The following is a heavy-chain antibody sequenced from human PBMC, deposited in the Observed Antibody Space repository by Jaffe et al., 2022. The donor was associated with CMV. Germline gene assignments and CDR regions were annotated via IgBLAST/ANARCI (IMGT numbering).Heavy chain of an antibody. Sequence: QLQLQESGPGLVKPSETLSLTCTVSGGSISSGSYYWGWIRQPPGKGLEWIANIYYGASTYYNPSLKSRVSISVDTSKNQFSLNLSSVTAADSAVYFCARYCATSSCYTDGSFDIWGQGTMVTVSS. CDR1: GGSISSGSYY. V-gene: IGHV4-39*01. CDR3: ARYCATSSCYTDGSFDI. J-gene: IGHJ3*02. CDR2: IYYGAST. D-gene: IGHD2-2*02.